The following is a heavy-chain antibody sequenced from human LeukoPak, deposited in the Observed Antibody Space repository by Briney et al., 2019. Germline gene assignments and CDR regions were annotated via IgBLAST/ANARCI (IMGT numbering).Heavy chain of an antibody. D-gene: IGHD6-19*01. Sequence: ASVKVSCKASGYTFTNYYMHWVRQAPGQGLDWMGIINPGGGSTNYAQKFQGRVTMTRDTSTSTVYMELSSLRSEDTAVYYCARDKGAVAGSPPDYWGQGTLVTVSS. J-gene: IGHJ4*02. CDR1: GYTFTNYY. CDR2: INPGGGST. CDR3: ARDKGAVAGSPPDY. V-gene: IGHV1-46*01.